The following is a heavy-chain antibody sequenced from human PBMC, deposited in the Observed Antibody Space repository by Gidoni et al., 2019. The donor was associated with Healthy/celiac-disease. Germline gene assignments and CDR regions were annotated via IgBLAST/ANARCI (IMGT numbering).Heavy chain of an antibody. CDR3: ARDQYSSSWYERGDY. CDR2: STPIFGTA. CDR1: GGTFSSYA. D-gene: IGHD6-13*01. V-gene: IGHV1-69*01. J-gene: IGHJ4*02. Sequence: QVQLVQSGAEVKKPGSSVKVSCKASGGTFSSYAISWVRQAPGQGLEWRGGSTPIFGTANYAQKFQGRVTITADESTSTAYMELSSLRSEDTAVYYCARDQYSSSWYERGDYWGQGTLVTVSS.